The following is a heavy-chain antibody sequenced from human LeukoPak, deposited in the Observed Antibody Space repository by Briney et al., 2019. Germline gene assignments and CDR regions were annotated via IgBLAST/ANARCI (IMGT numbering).Heavy chain of an antibody. Sequence: PGGSLRLSCAASGFTFGNYWMHWVRQAPGKGLLWVSRISDDGSSANYADSVQGRFTISRDNAKNTVYLQMHSLRAEDTAVYYCVSGCCSSTTCYRGAYWGQGTLVTVSS. J-gene: IGHJ4*02. D-gene: IGHD2-2*03. CDR1: GFTFGNYW. V-gene: IGHV3-74*01. CDR3: VSGCCSSTTCYRGAY. CDR2: ISDDGSSA.